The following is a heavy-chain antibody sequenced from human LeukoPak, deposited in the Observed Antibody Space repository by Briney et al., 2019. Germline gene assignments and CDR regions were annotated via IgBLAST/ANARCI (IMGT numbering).Heavy chain of an antibody. CDR2: IYTSGST. D-gene: IGHD6-6*01. CDR1: GGSISSGAYY. V-gene: IGHV4-61*09. Sequence: SETLSLTCTVSGGSISSGAYYWSWIRQPAGKGLEWLGHIYTSGSTKYNPSLKSRVIISVDTSEKQFSLELRSVTAADTAVYYCARYSTSRGLLGYFDYWGQGTLVTVSS. CDR3: ARYSTSRGLLGYFDY. J-gene: IGHJ4*02.